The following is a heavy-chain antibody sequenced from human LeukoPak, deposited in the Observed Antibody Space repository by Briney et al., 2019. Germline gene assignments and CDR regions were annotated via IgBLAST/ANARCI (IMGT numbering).Heavy chain of an antibody. CDR1: GGSISSGGYY. CDR2: IYYSGST. D-gene: IGHD3-16*01. J-gene: IGHJ4*02. CDR3: ARGGSRSPNFDY. V-gene: IGHV4-31*03. Sequence: SETLSLTCTVSGGSISSGGYYWSWIRQHPGKGLEWIGYIYYSGSTYYNPSLKSRVTISVDTSKNQFSLKLSSVTAADTAVYYCARGGSRSPNFDYWGQGTLVTVSS.